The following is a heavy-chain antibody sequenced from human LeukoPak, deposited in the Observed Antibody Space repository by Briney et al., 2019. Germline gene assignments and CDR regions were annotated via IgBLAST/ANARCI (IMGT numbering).Heavy chain of an antibody. Sequence: GASVKVSCKASSYTFTSYGISWVRQAPGQGLEWMGWISAYNGNTNYAQKLQGRVTMTTDTSTSTAYMELMSLRSDDTAVYYCARVGGVVYYGSGSYYSHFDYWGQGTLVTVSS. J-gene: IGHJ4*02. CDR3: ARVGGVVYYGSGSYYSHFDY. D-gene: IGHD3-10*01. CDR2: ISAYNGNT. CDR1: SYTFTSYG. V-gene: IGHV1-18*01.